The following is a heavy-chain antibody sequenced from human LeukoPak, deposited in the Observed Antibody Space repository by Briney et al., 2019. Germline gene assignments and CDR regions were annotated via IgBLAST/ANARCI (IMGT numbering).Heavy chain of an antibody. CDR3: ARSLVASGLIAFDI. Sequence: GGSLRLSCAASGFTFSNYGMYWVRQAPGKGLEWVAFIRYDGNNKYYADSVKGRFTISRDNSKNTVYLQMDSLRAEDTAVYYCARSLVASGLIAFDIWGQGTMVTVSS. CDR1: GFTFSNYG. V-gene: IGHV3-33*07. J-gene: IGHJ3*02. CDR2: IRYDGNNK. D-gene: IGHD2-15*01.